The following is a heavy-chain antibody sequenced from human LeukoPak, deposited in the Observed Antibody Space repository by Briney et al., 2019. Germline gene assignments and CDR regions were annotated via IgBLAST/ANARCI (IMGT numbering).Heavy chain of an antibody. D-gene: IGHD3-10*01. CDR2: IKQDGSEK. J-gene: IGHJ4*02. CDR3: ARGSRVRGIFDY. CDR1: GFTFSSYW. Sequence: GGSLRLSCAAPGFTFSSYWMSWVRQAPGKGLEWVANIKQDGSEKYYVDSVKGRFTISRDNAKNSLYLQMNSLRAEDTAVYYCARGSRVRGIFDYWGQGTLVTVSS. V-gene: IGHV3-7*01.